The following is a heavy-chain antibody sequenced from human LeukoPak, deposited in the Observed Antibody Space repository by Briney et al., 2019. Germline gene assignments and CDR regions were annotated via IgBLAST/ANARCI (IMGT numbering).Heavy chain of an antibody. D-gene: IGHD3-10*01. CDR2: INHSGTI. V-gene: IGHV4-34*01. Sequence: SETLSLTCAVYGASFSVNNWIWIRQPPGKGLEWIGEINHSGTITYRPSLKSRLTISADTSKNQFSLKLSSVTAADTAVYYCARYCGSENYCISYWGQGTLVTVSS. CDR1: GASFSVNN. CDR3: ARYCGSENYCISY. J-gene: IGHJ4*01.